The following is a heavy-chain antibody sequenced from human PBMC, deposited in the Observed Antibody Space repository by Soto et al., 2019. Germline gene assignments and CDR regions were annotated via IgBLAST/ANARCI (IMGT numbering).Heavy chain of an antibody. V-gene: IGHV3-21*01. CDR2: ISSSGDAT. D-gene: IGHD3-10*01. CDR1: GFTFRSSG. Sequence: GGSLRLSCAGSGFTFRSSGLAWVRQSPGKGLQWVPGISSSGDATYYADSVKGRFTISRDNAKNSLYLQMNSLRAEDTAVYYCARVPVPIDYWGQGTLVTVSS. J-gene: IGHJ4*02. CDR3: ARVPVPIDY.